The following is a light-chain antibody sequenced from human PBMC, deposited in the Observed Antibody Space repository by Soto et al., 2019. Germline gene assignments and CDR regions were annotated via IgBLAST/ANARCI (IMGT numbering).Light chain of an antibody. CDR3: SSYTSSSTVV. CDR1: SSDVGGYNY. CDR2: DVS. J-gene: IGLJ2*01. Sequence: QSALTQPASGSGSPGQSITISCTGTSSDVGGYNYVSWYQQHPGKAPKLMIYDVSNRPSGVSNRFSGSKSGNTASLTISGPEAEDEADYYCSSYTSSSTVVFGGGTKVTVL. V-gene: IGLV2-14*01.